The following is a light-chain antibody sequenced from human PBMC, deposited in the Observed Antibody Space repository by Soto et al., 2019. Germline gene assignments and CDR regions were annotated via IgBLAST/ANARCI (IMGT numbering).Light chain of an antibody. CDR2: AAS. V-gene: IGKV1-5*01. CDR3: QQYHTDWT. J-gene: IGKJ1*01. CDR1: ESIDNW. Sequence: DIQMTQSQSSLSASVGDTVTITCRASESIDNWLAWYQQKPGKAPKLLIFAASTLVRGVPSRFSGRGSGTEFTLTIISLQAADYATIYCQQYHTDWTFGQGSKVDIK.